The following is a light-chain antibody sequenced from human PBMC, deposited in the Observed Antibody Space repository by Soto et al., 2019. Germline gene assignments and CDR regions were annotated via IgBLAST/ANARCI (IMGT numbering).Light chain of an antibody. CDR1: QDIASW. Sequence: DIQMTQCPSSVSASVGYRVTITCRASQDIASWLAWYQQKPGKAPKLLIYAASTLQSGVPSRFSGSGSGTDFTLTISSLQPEDFASYYCQQANSFPRTFGGGTKVDIK. CDR3: QQANSFPRT. J-gene: IGKJ4*01. CDR2: AAS. V-gene: IGKV1-12*01.